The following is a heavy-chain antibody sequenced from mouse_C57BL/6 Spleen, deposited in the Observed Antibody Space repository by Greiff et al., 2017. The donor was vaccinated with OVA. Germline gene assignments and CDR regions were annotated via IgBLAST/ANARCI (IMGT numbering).Heavy chain of an antibody. Sequence: EVMLVESGGGLVQPGGSLSLSCAASGFTFTDYYMSWVRQPPGKALEWLGFIRNKANGYTTEYSASVKGRFTISRDNSQSILYLQMNALRAEDSATYYCARAYGSAWFAYWGQGTLVTVSA. D-gene: IGHD1-2*01. V-gene: IGHV7-3*01. J-gene: IGHJ3*01. CDR2: IRNKANGYTT. CDR1: GFTFTDYY. CDR3: ARAYGSAWFAY.